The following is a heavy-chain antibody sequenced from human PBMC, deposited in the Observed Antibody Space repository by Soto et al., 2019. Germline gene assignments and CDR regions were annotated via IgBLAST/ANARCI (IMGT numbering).Heavy chain of an antibody. CDR2: INPNSGGT. CDR3: ARGLLEYSRSMYYFDY. V-gene: IGHV1-2*02. D-gene: IGHD6-6*01. CDR1: GYTFTGYY. J-gene: IGHJ4*02. Sequence: ASVKVSCKASGYTFTGYYMHWVRQAPGQGLEWMGWINPNSGGTNYAQKFQGRVTMTRDTSISTAYMELSRLRSDDTAVYYCARGLLEYSRSMYYFDYWGQGTLVTVSS.